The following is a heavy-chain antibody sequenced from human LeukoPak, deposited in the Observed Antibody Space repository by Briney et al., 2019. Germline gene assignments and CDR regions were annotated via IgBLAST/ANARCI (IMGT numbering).Heavy chain of an antibody. CDR1: GDSIASGYF. J-gene: IGHJ5*02. V-gene: IGHV4-38-2*02. D-gene: IGHD2-2*01. CDR2: IYETGST. CDR3: ARGRGCSSTSCYNWFDP. Sequence: SETLSLTCSVSGDSIASGYFWGWIRQPPGQGLEWIGSIYETGSTYYNPSLKRRVTISVDTSKNQFSLRLSSVTAADTALYHCARGRGCSSTSCYNWFDPWGQGTLVTVSS.